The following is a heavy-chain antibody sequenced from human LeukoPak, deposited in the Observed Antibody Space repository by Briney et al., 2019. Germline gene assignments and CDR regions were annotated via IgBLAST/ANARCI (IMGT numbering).Heavy chain of an antibody. CDR2: ISAYNGST. D-gene: IGHD6-6*01. V-gene: IGHV1-18*01. CDR1: GYTFTSYG. CDR3: ARDDEYSSSSSIDY. Sequence: ASVKVSCKASGYTFTSYGISWVRQAPGQGLEWMGWISAYNGSTNYAQKLQGRVTMTTDTSTSTACMELRSLRSDDTAVYYCARDDEYSSSSSIDYWGQGTLVTVSS. J-gene: IGHJ4*02.